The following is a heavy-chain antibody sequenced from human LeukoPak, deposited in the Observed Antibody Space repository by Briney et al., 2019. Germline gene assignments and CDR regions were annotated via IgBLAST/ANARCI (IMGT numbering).Heavy chain of an antibody. Sequence: PGGSLRLSCAVSGFTISDHYMHWVRQAPGKGLEWVGRTRNKVKSYTTEYAASVKGRFTISRDDSQNSLYLQMNSLKTEDTAVYFCARSAAVTRPYYYDMDVWGQGTTVTVSS. CDR2: TRNKVKSYTT. CDR1: GFTISDHY. J-gene: IGHJ6*02. V-gene: IGHV3-72*01. D-gene: IGHD4-17*01. CDR3: ARSAAVTRPYYYDMDV.